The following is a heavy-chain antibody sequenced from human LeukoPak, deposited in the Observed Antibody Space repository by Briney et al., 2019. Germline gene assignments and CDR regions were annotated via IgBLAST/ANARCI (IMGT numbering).Heavy chain of an antibody. D-gene: IGHD6-13*01. CDR2: ISGSGGST. V-gene: IGHV3-23*01. CDR3: AKDLIRYSSSWYDY. J-gene: IGHJ4*02. Sequence: GGSLRLSCAASGFTFSSYAMSWVRQAPGKGLEWVSAISGSGGSTYYADSVKGRFTISRDNSKNTLYLQMNSLRAEDTAVYYCAKDLIRYSSSWYDYWGQGTLVTVSS. CDR1: GFTFSSYA.